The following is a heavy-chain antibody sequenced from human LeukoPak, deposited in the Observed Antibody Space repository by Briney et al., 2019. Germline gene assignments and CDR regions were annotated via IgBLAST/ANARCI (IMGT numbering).Heavy chain of an antibody. J-gene: IGHJ6*02. CDR2: IYYSGST. Sequence: SETLSLTCTVSGGSISSSSYYWGWIRQPPGKGLEWIGSIYYSGSTYYNPSLKSRVTISVDTSKNQFFLKLSSVTAADTAVYYCASRIVVVPAAMHYYYYGMDVWGQGTTVTVSS. V-gene: IGHV4-39*01. D-gene: IGHD2-2*01. CDR1: GGSISSSSYY. CDR3: ASRIVVVPAAMHYYYYGMDV.